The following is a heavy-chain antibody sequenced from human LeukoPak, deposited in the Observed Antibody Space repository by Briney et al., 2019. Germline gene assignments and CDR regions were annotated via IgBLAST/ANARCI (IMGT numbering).Heavy chain of an antibody. V-gene: IGHV4-39*07. J-gene: IGHJ5*02. Sequence: PSETLSLTCSVSGGSISSSTYFWGWIRQPPGKGLEWIGSIFETGSTYYNPSLKSRVTISVDTSKNQFSLKLSSVTAADTAVYYCARGGYSQAREFDPWGQGTLVTVSS. D-gene: IGHD2-15*01. CDR1: GGSISSSTYF. CDR3: ARGGYSQAREFDP. CDR2: IFETGST.